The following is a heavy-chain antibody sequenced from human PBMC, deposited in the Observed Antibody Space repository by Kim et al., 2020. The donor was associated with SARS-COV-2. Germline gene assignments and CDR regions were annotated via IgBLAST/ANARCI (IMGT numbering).Heavy chain of an antibody. CDR1: GFTFSSYG. V-gene: IGHV3-30*18. CDR3: AKDGTDFDWLFPDYYYYMDV. J-gene: IGHJ6*03. D-gene: IGHD3-9*01. Sequence: GGSLRLSCAASGFTFSSYGMHWVRQAPGKGLKWVAVISYDGSNKYYADSVKGRFTISRDNSKNTLYLQMNSLRAEDTAVYYCAKDGTDFDWLFPDYYYYMDVWGKGTTVTVSS. CDR2: ISYDGSNK.